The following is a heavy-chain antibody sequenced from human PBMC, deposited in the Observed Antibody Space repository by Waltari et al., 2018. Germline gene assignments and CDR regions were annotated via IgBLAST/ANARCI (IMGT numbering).Heavy chain of an antibody. D-gene: IGHD3-22*01. CDR2: IYYSGST. CDR3: ASCITMKVVAFQH. V-gene: IGHV4-59*08. Sequence: QVQLQESGPGLVKPSETLSLTCTVSGGSISSHYWSWIRQPPGKGLEWIGYIYYSGSTNYNPSLKSRVTISVDTSKNQFSLKLSSVTAADTAVYYCASCITMKVVAFQHWGQGTLVTVSS. J-gene: IGHJ1*01. CDR1: GGSISSHY.